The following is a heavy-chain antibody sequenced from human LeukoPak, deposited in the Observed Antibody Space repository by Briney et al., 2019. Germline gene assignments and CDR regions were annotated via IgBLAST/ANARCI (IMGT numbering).Heavy chain of an antibody. CDR3: ARGLGMVRGVNWFDP. V-gene: IGHV1-18*01. J-gene: IGHJ5*02. CDR2: ISAYNGNT. CDR1: GYTFTSYG. Sequence: GASVKVSCKASGYTFTSYGISWVRQAPGQRLEWMGWISAYNGNTNYAQKLQGRVTMTTDTSTSTAYMELRSLRSDDTAVYYCARGLGMVRGVNWFDPWGQGTLVTVSS. D-gene: IGHD3-10*01.